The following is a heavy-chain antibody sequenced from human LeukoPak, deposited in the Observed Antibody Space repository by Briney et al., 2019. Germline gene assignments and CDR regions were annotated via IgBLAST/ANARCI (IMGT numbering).Heavy chain of an antibody. D-gene: IGHD3-9*01. V-gene: IGHV4-39*01. CDR3: ARLDKRHYDILTGPRRAFDI. CDR2: IYYSGST. J-gene: IGHJ3*02. Sequence: SETLSLTCTVSGGSISSSSYYWGWIRQPPGKGLEWIGSIYYSGSTYYNPSLKSRVTISVDTSKNQFSLKLSSVTAADTAVYYCARLDKRHYDILTGPRRAFDIWGQGTMVTVSS. CDR1: GGSISSSSYY.